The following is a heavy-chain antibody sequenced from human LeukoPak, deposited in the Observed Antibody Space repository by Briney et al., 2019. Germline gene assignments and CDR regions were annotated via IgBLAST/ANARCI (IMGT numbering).Heavy chain of an antibody. D-gene: IGHD5-18*01. CDR1: GGSISSYY. CDR3: ARGYSYGYVVY. Sequence: KPSETLSLTCTVSGGSISSYYWSWIRQPPGKGLEWIGYIYYSGSTNYNPSLKSRVTISVDTSKNQFSLKLSSVTAADTAVYYCARGYSYGYVVYWGQGTLVTVSS. J-gene: IGHJ4*02. CDR2: IYYSGST. V-gene: IGHV4-59*01.